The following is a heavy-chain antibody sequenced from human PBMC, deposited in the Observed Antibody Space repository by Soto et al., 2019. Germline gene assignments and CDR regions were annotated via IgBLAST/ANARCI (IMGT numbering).Heavy chain of an antibody. J-gene: IGHJ4*02. CDR3: ARVEGYSGYGPFDY. D-gene: IGHD5-12*01. Sequence: ASVKVSCKASGYTFTGYYMHWVRQAPGQGLEWMGWISPNSGGTNYAQKFQGWVTMTRDTSISTAYMELSSLRSEDTAVYYCARVEGYSGYGPFDYWGQGNLVTVSS. V-gene: IGHV1-2*04. CDR1: GYTFTGYY. CDR2: ISPNSGGT.